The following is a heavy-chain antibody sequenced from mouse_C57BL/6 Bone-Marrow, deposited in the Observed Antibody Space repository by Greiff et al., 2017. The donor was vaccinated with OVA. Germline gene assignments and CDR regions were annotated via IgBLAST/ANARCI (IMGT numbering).Heavy chain of an antibody. CDR2: IYPGDGDT. CDR3: ANYGNYVSYAMDY. CDR1: GYAFSSYW. J-gene: IGHJ4*01. Sequence: VQLVESGAELVKPGASVKISCKASGYAFSSYWMNWVKQRPGKGLEWIGQIYPGDGDTNYNGKFKGKATLTADKSSSTAYMHLSSLTSEDSAIFFCANYGNYVSYAMDYWGQGTSVTVSS. V-gene: IGHV1-80*01. D-gene: IGHD2-1*01.